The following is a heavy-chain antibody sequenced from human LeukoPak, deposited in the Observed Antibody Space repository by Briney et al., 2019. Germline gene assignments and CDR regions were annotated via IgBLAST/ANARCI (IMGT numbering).Heavy chain of an antibody. D-gene: IGHD3-10*01. J-gene: IGHJ4*02. CDR1: GGSISSSSYY. CDR2: IYYSGST. V-gene: IGHV4-39*01. Sequence: SETLSLTCTVSGGSISSSSYYWGWIRQPPGKGLEWIGSIYYSGSTYCNPSLKSRVTISVDTSKNQFSLKLSSVTAADTAVYYCARFPRSGSSFDYWGQGTLVTVSS. CDR3: ARFPRSGSSFDY.